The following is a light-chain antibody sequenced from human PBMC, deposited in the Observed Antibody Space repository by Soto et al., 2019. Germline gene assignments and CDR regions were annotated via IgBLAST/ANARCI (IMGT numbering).Light chain of an antibody. CDR3: SSYTTSSSYV. CDR1: SSDVGGYDY. V-gene: IGLV2-14*01. J-gene: IGLJ1*01. Sequence: QSALTQPASVSGSPGQSITMSCTGTSSDVGGYDYVSWYKQHPGEVPKLIIFEVSSRPAWISNRFSASKSGNTASLTISGLQAEDEADYYCSSYTTSSSYVFGTGTKLTVL. CDR2: EVS.